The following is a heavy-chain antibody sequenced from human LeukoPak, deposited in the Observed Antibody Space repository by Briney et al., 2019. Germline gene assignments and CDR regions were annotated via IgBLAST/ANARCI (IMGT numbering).Heavy chain of an antibody. V-gene: IGHV3-23*01. J-gene: IGHJ4*02. CDR3: AKGGRDVYSRFDY. Sequence: GGSLRLSCAASGFTFSSYAMSWVRQAPGKGLEWVSAISAGGGSTYYADSVKGRFTISRDNSKNTLYLQMNSLRAEDTAVYYCAKGGRDVYSRFDYWGQGTLVTVSS. CDR1: GFTFSSYA. CDR2: ISAGGGST. D-gene: IGHD5-24*01.